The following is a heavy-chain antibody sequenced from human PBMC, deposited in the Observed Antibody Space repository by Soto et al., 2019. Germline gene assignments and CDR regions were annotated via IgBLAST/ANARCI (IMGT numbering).Heavy chain of an antibody. J-gene: IGHJ3*02. Sequence: ASVKVSCKASGYTFTSYYMHWVRQAPGQGLEWMGIINPSGGSTSYAQKFQGRVTMTRDTSTSTVYMELSSLRSEDTAVYYCARVMDDFWSGPSYAFDIWGQGTMVTVS. CDR3: ARVMDDFWSGPSYAFDI. V-gene: IGHV1-46*01. D-gene: IGHD3-3*01. CDR2: INPSGGST. CDR1: GYTFTSYY.